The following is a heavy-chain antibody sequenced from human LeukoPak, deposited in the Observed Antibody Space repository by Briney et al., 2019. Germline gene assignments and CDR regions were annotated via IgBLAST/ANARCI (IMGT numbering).Heavy chain of an antibody. CDR2: IGSGSAGT. D-gene: IGHD6-13*01. J-gene: IGHJ5*02. CDR3: ARPRLPVAGTRWFDP. Sequence: PGGSLRLSCAGSGFTFAAYAMSWVRQAPGKGLEWVSAIGSGSAGTHYADSVKGRFTIYRDDSKNTLYLQMNSLRVEDTAVYYCARPRLPVAGTRWFDPWGQGTLVTASS. CDR1: GFTFAAYA. V-gene: IGHV3-23*01.